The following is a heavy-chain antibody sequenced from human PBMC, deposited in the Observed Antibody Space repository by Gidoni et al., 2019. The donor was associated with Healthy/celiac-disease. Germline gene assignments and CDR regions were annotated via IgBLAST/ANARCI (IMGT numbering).Heavy chain of an antibody. Sequence: QVQLVQSGAEVKKTGSAVKVSCKASGGTFRSYAISWVRQAPGQGLEWMGGIIPIFGTANYAQKFQGRVTITADESTRTAYMELSSLRSEDTAVYYCARDLLYNYGHDYWGQGTLVTVSS. CDR3: ARDLLYNYGHDY. CDR1: GGTFRSYA. V-gene: IGHV1-69*01. CDR2: IIPIFGTA. J-gene: IGHJ4*02. D-gene: IGHD1-1*01.